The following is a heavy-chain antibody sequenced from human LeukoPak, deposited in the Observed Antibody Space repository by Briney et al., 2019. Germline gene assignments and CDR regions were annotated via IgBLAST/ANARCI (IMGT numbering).Heavy chain of an antibody. Sequence: SVKVSCEASGGTFSSYAVSWVRQAPGQGLEWRGGIIPIFVTANYAQKFQGRVTITADESTSTAYRELSSLRSEDTAVYYCARGGAYSYGAVDYWGQGTLVTVSS. CDR3: ARGGAYSYGAVDY. CDR2: IIPIFVTA. V-gene: IGHV1-69*13. CDR1: GGTFSSYA. D-gene: IGHD5-18*01. J-gene: IGHJ4*02.